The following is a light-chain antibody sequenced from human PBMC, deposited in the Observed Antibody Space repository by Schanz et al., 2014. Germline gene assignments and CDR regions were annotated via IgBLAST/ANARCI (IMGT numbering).Light chain of an antibody. J-gene: IGLJ2*01. CDR2: GNN. CDR1: NSNIGAGYD. Sequence: QSVLTQPPSVSGAPGQRVTISCTGSNSNIGAGYDVHWYQQLPGTAPKLLIYGNNNRPSGVPDRFSGSKSGASASLAITGLQAEDEAVYYCSSYADSNNLVFGGGTKLTVL. CDR3: SSYADSNNLV. V-gene: IGLV1-40*01.